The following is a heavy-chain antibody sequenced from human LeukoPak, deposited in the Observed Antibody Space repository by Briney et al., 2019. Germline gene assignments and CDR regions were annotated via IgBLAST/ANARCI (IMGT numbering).Heavy chain of an antibody. J-gene: IGHJ5*02. CDR3: AGGSSGSYLRT. CDR2: IYHSGST. CDR1: GYSISSGYY. D-gene: IGHD1-26*01. Sequence: SETLSLTCTVSGYSISSGYYWGWIRQPPGKGLEWIGSIYHSGSTYYNPSLKSRVTISVDTSKNQFSLRLSSVTAADTALYFCAGGSSGSYLRTWGQGTLVTVSS. V-gene: IGHV4-38-2*02.